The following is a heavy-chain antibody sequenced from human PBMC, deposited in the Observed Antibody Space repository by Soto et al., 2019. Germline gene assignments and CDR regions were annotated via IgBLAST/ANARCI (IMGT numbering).Heavy chain of an antibody. V-gene: IGHV2-5*02. D-gene: IGHD6-6*01. CDR3: AVLIEFSSSSYFDY. CDR2: IYWDDDK. J-gene: IGHJ4*02. Sequence: PTQTLTLTCTFSGFSLSTSGVGVGWIRQPPGKALEWLALIYWDDDKRYSPSLKSRLTVTKDTSKNQVVLTMINMDPVDTGTYYCAVLIEFSSSSYFDYWGQGTLVTVSS. CDR1: GFSLSTSGVG.